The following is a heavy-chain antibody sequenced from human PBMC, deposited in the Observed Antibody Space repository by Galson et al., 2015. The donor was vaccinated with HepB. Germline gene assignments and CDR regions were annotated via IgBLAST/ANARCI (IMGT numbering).Heavy chain of an antibody. J-gene: IGHJ6*02. V-gene: IGHV1-69*13. CDR1: GSTFSSYA. CDR2: IIPIFGTA. D-gene: IGHD3-3*01. CDR3: ARAQGRLLSRDFSVGGGRYYYYGMDV. Sequence: SVKVSCKASGSTFSSYAISWVRQAPGQGLEWMGGIIPIFGTANYAQKFQGRVAITADESTSTAYMELSSLRSEDTAVYYCARAQGRLLSRDFSVGGGRYYYYGMDVWGQGTTVTVSS.